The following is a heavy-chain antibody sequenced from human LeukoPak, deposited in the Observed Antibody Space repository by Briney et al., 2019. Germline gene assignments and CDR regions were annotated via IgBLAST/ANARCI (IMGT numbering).Heavy chain of an antibody. CDR1: GGSISSYY. D-gene: IGHD2-2*01. CDR2: IYYSGST. V-gene: IGHV4-59*08. CDR3: ARNPPADPFDY. J-gene: IGHJ4*02. Sequence: SETLSLTCTVSGGSISSYYWSWLRQPPGKGLEWIGYIYYSGSTNYNPSLKSRVTISVDTSKNQFSLKLSSVTAADTAVYYCARNPPADPFDYWGQGALVTVSS.